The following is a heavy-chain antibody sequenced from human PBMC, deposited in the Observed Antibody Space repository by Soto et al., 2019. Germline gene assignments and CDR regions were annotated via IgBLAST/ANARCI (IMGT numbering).Heavy chain of an antibody. V-gene: IGHV4-4*07. CDR1: GGSISSYY. D-gene: IGHD6-19*01. Sequence: PSETLSLTCTGSGGSISSYYWSWIRQPAGKGLEWIGRIYTSGSTNYNPSLKSRVTMSVDTSKNQFSLKLSSVTAADTAVYYCARTGFLVAGPLSDYWGKGTLVTVSS. CDR3: ARTGFLVAGPLSDY. J-gene: IGHJ4*02. CDR2: IYTSGST.